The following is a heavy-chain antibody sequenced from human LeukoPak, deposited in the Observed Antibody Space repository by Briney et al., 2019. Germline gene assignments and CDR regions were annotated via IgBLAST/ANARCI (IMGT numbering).Heavy chain of an antibody. CDR2: ISYDGSNK. V-gene: IGHV3-30-3*01. J-gene: IGHJ3*02. D-gene: IGHD3-16*01. CDR3: VRAVWDTRSAFDI. CDR1: GFTFSSYA. Sequence: GGSLRLSCAASGFTFSSYAIHWVRQAPGKGLEWVAVISYDGSNKYYADSVKGRFTISRDNSKNTLYLQMNSLRAEDTAVYYCVRAVWDTRSAFDIWGQGTMVTVSS.